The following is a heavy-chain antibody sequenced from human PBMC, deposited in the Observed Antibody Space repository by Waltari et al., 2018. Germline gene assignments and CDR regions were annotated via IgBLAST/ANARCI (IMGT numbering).Heavy chain of an antibody. J-gene: IGHJ4*02. V-gene: IGHV3-7*01. CDR2: IKQDGSEK. CDR1: GFTFSSYW. CDR3: ARAHRGYDFWSGYR. D-gene: IGHD3-3*01. Sequence: EVQLVESGGGLVQPGGSLRLSCAASGFTFSSYWMSWVRQAPGKGLEWVANIKQDGSEKYYVDSLKGRFTISRDNAKNSLYLQMNSLRAEDTAVYYCARAHRGYDFWSGYRWGQGTLVTVSS.